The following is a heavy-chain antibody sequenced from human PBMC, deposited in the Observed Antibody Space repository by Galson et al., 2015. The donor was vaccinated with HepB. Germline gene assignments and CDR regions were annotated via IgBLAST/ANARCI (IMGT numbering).Heavy chain of an antibody. CDR1: GFTFSDYY. D-gene: IGHD3-10*01. CDR3: ARDWGNRGSGSYYRRLNWFDP. J-gene: IGHJ5*02. V-gene: IGHV3-11*06. Sequence: SLRLSCAASGFTFSDYYMSWIRQAPGKGLEWVSYISSSSSYTNYADSVKGRFTISRDNAKNSLYLQMNSLRAEDTAVYYCARDWGNRGSGSYYRRLNWFDPWGQGTLVTVSS. CDR2: ISSSSSYT.